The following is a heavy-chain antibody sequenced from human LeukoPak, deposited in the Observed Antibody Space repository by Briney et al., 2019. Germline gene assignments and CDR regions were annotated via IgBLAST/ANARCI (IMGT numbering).Heavy chain of an antibody. CDR3: AKSPPGNYYGSGSYYNEGIDY. D-gene: IGHD3-10*01. V-gene: IGHV3-30*18. CDR1: GFTFSSYG. Sequence: RSLRLSCAASGFTFSSYGMHWVRQAPGKGLEWVAVISYDGSNKYYADSVKGRFTISRDNSKNTLYLQMNSLRAEDTAVYYCAKSPPGNYYGSGSYYNEGIDYWGQGTLVTVSS. CDR2: ISYDGSNK. J-gene: IGHJ4*02.